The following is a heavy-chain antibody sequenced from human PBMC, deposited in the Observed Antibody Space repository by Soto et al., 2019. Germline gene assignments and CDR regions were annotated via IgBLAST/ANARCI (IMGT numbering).Heavy chain of an antibody. CDR1: GFTFDDYA. Sequence: GGSLRLSCAASGFTFDDYAMHWVRQAPGKGLEWVSLISGDGGSTYYADSVKGRFTISRDNSKNSLYLQMNSLRTEDTALYYCAKDPYYYDSSGYFDYWGQGTLVTVSS. D-gene: IGHD3-22*01. CDR2: ISGDGGST. J-gene: IGHJ4*02. CDR3: AKDPYYYDSSGYFDY. V-gene: IGHV3-43*02.